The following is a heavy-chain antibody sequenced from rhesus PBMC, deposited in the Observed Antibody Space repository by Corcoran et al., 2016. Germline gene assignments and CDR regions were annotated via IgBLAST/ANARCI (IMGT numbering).Heavy chain of an antibody. J-gene: IGHJ6*01. CDR1: GGSISSSNW. CDR3: ARDCPAGGYCYGLDS. V-gene: IGHV4-65*01. D-gene: IGHD2-21*01. Sequence: QVQLQESGPGLVKPSETLSLTCAVSGGSISSSNWWTWIRQPPGKGLEWVGYISGSRCRTYDHPSLKIRVTISTDTAKSQFSLKLSSVTAADTAVYYCARDCPAGGYCYGLDSWGQGVVVTVSS. CDR2: ISGSRCRT.